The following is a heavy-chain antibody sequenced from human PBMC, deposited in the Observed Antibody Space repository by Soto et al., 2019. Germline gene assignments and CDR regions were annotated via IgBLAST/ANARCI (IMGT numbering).Heavy chain of an antibody. Sequence: ASVKVSCKASGYTFTTYYMHWVRQAPGQGLEWLGIINPNGGSTTYAQKFQGRVTMTRDTSTSTVYLELSSLRSEDTAVYYCARAGYCSGGTCFHGNCDYWGQGTLLTVSS. V-gene: IGHV1-46*01. CDR3: ARAGYCSGGTCFHGNCDY. J-gene: IGHJ4*02. CDR1: GYTFTTYY. CDR2: INPNGGST. D-gene: IGHD2-15*01.